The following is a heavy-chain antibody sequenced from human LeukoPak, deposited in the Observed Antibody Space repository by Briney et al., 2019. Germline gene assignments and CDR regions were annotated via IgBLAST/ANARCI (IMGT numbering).Heavy chain of an antibody. D-gene: IGHD3-9*01. CDR1: GFTFSSYA. J-gene: IGHJ4*02. V-gene: IGHV3-21*01. Sequence: GGSLRLSCAASGFTFSSYAMSWVRQTPGKGLEWVSSISSSSSYIYYADSVKGRFTISRDNAKNSLYLQMNSLRAEDTAMYYCARAPYDILTGYSGYFDHWGQGTLVTVSS. CDR2: ISSSSSYI. CDR3: ARAPYDILTGYSGYFDH.